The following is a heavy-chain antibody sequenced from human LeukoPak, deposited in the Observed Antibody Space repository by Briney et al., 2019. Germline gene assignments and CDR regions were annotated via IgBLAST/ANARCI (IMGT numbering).Heavy chain of an antibody. J-gene: IGHJ4*02. CDR2: INPRGGST. V-gene: IGHV1-46*01. CDR1: GYTFTSYD. D-gene: IGHD6-13*01. CDR3: ARQPRPGIAAARMDHEVDY. Sequence: GASVKVSCKASGYTFTSYDINWVRQGTGQGGEWMGMINPRGGSTSYAQKFQGRVTLARDTSTSTVYMELSSLRSEDTAVYYCARQPRPGIAAARMDHEVDYWGQGTLVTVSS.